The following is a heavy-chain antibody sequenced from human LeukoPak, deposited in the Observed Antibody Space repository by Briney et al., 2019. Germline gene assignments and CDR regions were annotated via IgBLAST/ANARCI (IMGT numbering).Heavy chain of an antibody. Sequence: SETLSLTCTVSGGSISSGDYYWSWIRQPPGKGLEWIGYIYYSGSTYYNPSLKSRVTISVDTSKNQFSLKLSSVTAADTAVYYCARGRAVAANLDYWGQGTLVTVSS. D-gene: IGHD2-15*01. CDR2: IYYSGST. CDR3: ARGRAVAANLDY. V-gene: IGHV4-30-4*08. CDR1: GGSISSGDYY. J-gene: IGHJ4*02.